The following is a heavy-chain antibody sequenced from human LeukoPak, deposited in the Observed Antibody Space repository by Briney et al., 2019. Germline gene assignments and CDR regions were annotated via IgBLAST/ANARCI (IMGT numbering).Heavy chain of an antibody. J-gene: IGHJ4*02. CDR1: GGSSSTYY. CDR3: ARQTGSGLFILP. CDR2: MSYSGST. Sequence: SETLSLTCSVSGGSSSTYYWSWIRQPPGKGLEWIGYMSYSGSTNYNPSLKSRITISVDTSKNQFSLKLSSVTAADTAVYYCARQTGSGLFILPGGQGTLVTVSS. D-gene: IGHD3/OR15-3a*01. V-gene: IGHV4-59*08.